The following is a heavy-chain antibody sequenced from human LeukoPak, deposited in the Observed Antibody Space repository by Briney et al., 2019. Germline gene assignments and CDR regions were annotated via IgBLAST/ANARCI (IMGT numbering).Heavy chain of an antibody. Sequence: GGSLRLSCAASGLTFSNYAMSWVRQAPGKGLEWVSVINYSGGSTYYADSVTGRFTISRDNSKNTLYLQMNSLRAEDTAVYYCAKDLSAMDHFDYWGKGTLVTVSS. D-gene: IGHD5-18*01. CDR1: GLTFSNYA. J-gene: IGHJ4*02. CDR2: INYSGGST. V-gene: IGHV3-23*01. CDR3: AKDLSAMDHFDY.